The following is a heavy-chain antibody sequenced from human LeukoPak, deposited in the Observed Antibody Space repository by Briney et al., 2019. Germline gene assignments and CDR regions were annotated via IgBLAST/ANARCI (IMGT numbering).Heavy chain of an antibody. D-gene: IGHD5-12*01. CDR3: AREPLTIVATRELDL. CDR1: GFSFSSYA. J-gene: IGHJ2*01. V-gene: IGHV3-30-3*01. CDR2: ISYDGSNK. Sequence: GGSLRLSCAASGFSFSSYAMHWVRQAPGKGLEWVAVISYDGSNKYYADSVKGRFTISRDSSKNTLFLRMHILRAEDTAVYYCAREPLTIVATRELDLWGRGTLVTVSS.